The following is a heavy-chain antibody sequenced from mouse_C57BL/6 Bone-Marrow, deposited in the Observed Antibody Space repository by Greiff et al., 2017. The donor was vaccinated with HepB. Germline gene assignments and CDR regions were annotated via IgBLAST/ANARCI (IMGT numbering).Heavy chain of an antibody. V-gene: IGHV1-85*01. Sequence: QVQLQQSGPELVKPGASVKLSCKASGYTFTSYDINWVKQRPGQGLEWIGWIYPRDGSTKYNEKFKGKATLTVDKSSSTAYMELHSLTSEDSAVYFCARWITTVVATDWYFDVWGTGTTVTVSS. CDR2: IYPRDGST. D-gene: IGHD1-1*01. CDR1: GYTFTSYD. J-gene: IGHJ1*03. CDR3: ARWITTVVATDWYFDV.